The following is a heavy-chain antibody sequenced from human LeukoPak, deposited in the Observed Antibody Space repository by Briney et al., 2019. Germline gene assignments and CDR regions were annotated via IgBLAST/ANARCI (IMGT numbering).Heavy chain of an antibody. V-gene: IGHV3-30*02. D-gene: IGHD5-18*01. J-gene: IGHJ6*03. Sequence: GGSLRLSCAASGFTFSSYGMHWVRQAPGKGLEWVAFIQYDGSNKYYADSVKGRFTISRDNSKNTLYLQMNSLRAEDTAVYYCAKMDTAMVTGYYYYYMDVWGKGTTVTVSS. CDR1: GFTFSSYG. CDR3: AKMDTAMVTGYYYYYMDV. CDR2: IQYDGSNK.